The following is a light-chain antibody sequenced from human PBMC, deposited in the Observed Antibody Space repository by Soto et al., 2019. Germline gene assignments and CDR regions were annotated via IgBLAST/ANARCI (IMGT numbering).Light chain of an antibody. J-gene: IGKJ1*01. V-gene: IGKV1-5*03. Sequence: DIQMTQSTSTLSASVGDRVTITCRASQSISSWLVWYQQKPGKAPTLLIYKASSVESGVPSRFRGSGVGTEFTLTIRSLQPYDIAPYYCQQYNSYPLTFCQVTKVEMK. CDR1: QSISSW. CDR3: QQYNSYPLT. CDR2: KAS.